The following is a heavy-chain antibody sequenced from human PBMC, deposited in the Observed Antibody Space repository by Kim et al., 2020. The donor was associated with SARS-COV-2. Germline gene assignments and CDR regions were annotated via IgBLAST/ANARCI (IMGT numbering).Heavy chain of an antibody. J-gene: IGHJ6*02. Sequence: ASVKVSCKASRHTFTNYYIHWVRQAPGQGLEWMGMINPSGVSTSHAQNFQGRVTMTRDTSTSTVYMVLSSLRSEDTAVYYCAGSGMEVWGQGTTVTVSS. CDR1: RHTFTNYY. CDR2: INPSGVST. D-gene: IGHD3-3*01. CDR3: AGSGMEV. V-gene: IGHV1-46*01.